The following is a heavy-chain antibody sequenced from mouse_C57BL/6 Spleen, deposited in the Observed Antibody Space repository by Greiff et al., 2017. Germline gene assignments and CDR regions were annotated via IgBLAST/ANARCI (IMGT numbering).Heavy chain of an antibody. V-gene: IGHV1-15*01. Sequence: LQESGAELVRPGASVTLSCKASGYTFTDYEMHWVKQTPVHGLEWIGAIDPETGGTAYNQKFKGKAILTADKSSSTAYMELRSLTSEDSAVYYCTRSASFAYWGQGTLVTVSA. CDR1: GYTFTDYE. CDR2: IDPETGGT. CDR3: TRSASFAY. J-gene: IGHJ3*01.